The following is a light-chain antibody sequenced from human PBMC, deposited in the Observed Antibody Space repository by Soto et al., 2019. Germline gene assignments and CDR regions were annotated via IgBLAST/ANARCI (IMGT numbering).Light chain of an antibody. Sequence: EIVLTQSPGTLSLSPGERATLSCRASQSVSSSYLAWYQQKPGQAPRLLIYGASSRATGIPDRFSGSGSGTDFTLTISRLATEDFAVYYCQQYGSSPLTCGGGTKVAIK. CDR3: QQYGSSPLT. V-gene: IGKV3-20*01. CDR1: QSVSSSY. CDR2: GAS. J-gene: IGKJ4*02.